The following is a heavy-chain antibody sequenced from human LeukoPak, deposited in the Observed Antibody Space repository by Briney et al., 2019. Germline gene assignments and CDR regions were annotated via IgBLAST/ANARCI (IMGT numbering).Heavy chain of an antibody. V-gene: IGHV3-21*01. CDR3: ARDGVVGTSPPEYFQY. D-gene: IGHD3-16*01. Sequence: GGSLRLSCAASGFTFSSYSLNWVRQAPGKGLEWVSFISSSSSYKYYADSVKGRFTISRDNARNSMYLQMNSLRADDTAVYYCARDGVVGTSPPEYFQYWSQGTLVTVSS. CDR2: ISSSSSYK. J-gene: IGHJ1*01. CDR1: GFTFSSYS.